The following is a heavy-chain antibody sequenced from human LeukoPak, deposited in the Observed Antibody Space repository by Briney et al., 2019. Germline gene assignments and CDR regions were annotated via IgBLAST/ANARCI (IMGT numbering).Heavy chain of an antibody. CDR1: GFTVSSYA. V-gene: IGHV3-23*01. CDR2: VTVSGGGT. J-gene: IGHJ4*02. Sequence: TGGSLRLSCAASGFTVSSYAMSWVRQAPGKGLEWVSTVTVSGGGTYYGDSVKGRFTISRDNSKNTLYLQMNSLRAEDTAVYYCAKRAARPAYYFDFWGQGTLVTISS. CDR3: AKRAARPAYYFDF. D-gene: IGHD6-6*01.